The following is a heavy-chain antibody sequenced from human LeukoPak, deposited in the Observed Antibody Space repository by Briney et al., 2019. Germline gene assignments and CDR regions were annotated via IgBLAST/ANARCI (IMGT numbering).Heavy chain of an antibody. V-gene: IGHV3-23*01. CDR3: AKMDGDYGFDY. Sequence: GGSLRLSCAGSGFIFNNYAMHWVRQPPGKGLEWVSGISGSGGSTYYADSVKGRFTISRDNSKNTLYLQMNSLRAEDTAVYYCAKMDGDYGFDYWGQGTLVTVSS. J-gene: IGHJ4*02. CDR1: GFIFNNYA. CDR2: ISGSGGST. D-gene: IGHD4-17*01.